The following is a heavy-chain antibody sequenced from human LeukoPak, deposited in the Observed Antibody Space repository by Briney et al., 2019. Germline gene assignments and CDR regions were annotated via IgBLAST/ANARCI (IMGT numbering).Heavy chain of an antibody. Sequence: SETLSLTCTVSGGSISSSSYYWGWIRQPPGKGLEWIGSIYYSGSTYYNPSLKSRVTISVDTSKNQFSLKLSSVTAADTAVYYCARRKARSGYYYATDAFDIWGQGTMVTVSS. CDR2: IYYSGST. CDR1: GGSISSSSYY. CDR3: ARRKARSGYYYATDAFDI. V-gene: IGHV4-39*01. D-gene: IGHD3-22*01. J-gene: IGHJ3*02.